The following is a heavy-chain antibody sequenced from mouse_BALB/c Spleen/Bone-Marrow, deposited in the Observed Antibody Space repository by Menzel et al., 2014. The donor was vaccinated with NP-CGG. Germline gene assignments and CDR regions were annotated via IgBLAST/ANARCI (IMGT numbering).Heavy chain of an antibody. CDR2: IFPVSVNN. Sequence: VQLQQSGPELVKPGASVKISCKASGYRFTSYYIHWVKQRPGQGLEWIGWIFPVSVNNKYDEKLKGKATLTADTSSSTAYMQLSSLTSEDSAVYFCARGKDAMDYWGQGTSVTVSS. J-gene: IGHJ4*01. CDR1: GYRFTSYY. V-gene: IGHV1-66*01. CDR3: ARGKDAMDY.